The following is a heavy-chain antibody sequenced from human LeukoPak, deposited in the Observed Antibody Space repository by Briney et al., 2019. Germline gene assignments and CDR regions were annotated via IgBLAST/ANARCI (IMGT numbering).Heavy chain of an antibody. D-gene: IGHD3-10*01. V-gene: IGHV4-61*02. CDR2: IYTSGST. CDR3: ARRRYYGSGSYYNVPFFDY. J-gene: IGHJ4*02. Sequence: SQTLSLTCTVSGGSISSGSYYWSWIRQPAGKGLEWIGRIYTSGSTNYNASLKSRVTISVDTSKNQFSLKLSSVTAADTAVYYCARRRYYGSGSYYNVPFFDYWGQGTLVTVSS. CDR1: GGSISSGSYY.